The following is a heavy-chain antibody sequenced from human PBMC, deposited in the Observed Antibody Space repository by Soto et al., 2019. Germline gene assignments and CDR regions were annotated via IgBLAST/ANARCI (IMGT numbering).Heavy chain of an antibody. J-gene: IGHJ6*02. V-gene: IGHV3-33*08. Sequence: PGGSLRLSCAASGFTFTSYAMSWVRQAPGKGLEWVSGIWYDGSNKYYADSVKGRFTISRDNSKNTLYLQMNSLRAEDTAVYYCARDLGVATTLDYYYGMDVWGQGTTVTVSS. CDR2: IWYDGSNK. D-gene: IGHD5-12*01. CDR3: ARDLGVATTLDYYYGMDV. CDR1: GFTFTSYA.